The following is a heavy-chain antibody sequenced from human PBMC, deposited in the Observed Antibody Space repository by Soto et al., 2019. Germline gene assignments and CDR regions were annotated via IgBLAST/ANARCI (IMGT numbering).Heavy chain of an antibody. J-gene: IGHJ3*02. V-gene: IGHV4-59*01. CDR2: MYSSGGT. CDR1: GASISSYY. D-gene: IGHD4-4*01. CDR3: EKLQYTVVTPLDI. Sequence: PSESLYLTCSASGASISSYYWGWIRQSPGKGLEFIGCMYSSGGTNYNPALKSRITISRDTSKNQLSLKLTSVTAADTAVYFCEKLQYTVVTPLDIWGKGTLVTVS.